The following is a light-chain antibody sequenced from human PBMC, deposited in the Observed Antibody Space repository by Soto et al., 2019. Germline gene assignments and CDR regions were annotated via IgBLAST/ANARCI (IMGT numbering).Light chain of an antibody. CDR2: DIS. V-gene: IGLV2-14*01. CDR1: SSDVGGYNY. J-gene: IGLJ2*01. CDR3: SSYTSSSIPVV. Sequence: QPVLTQPASVSGSPGQSITISSTGTSSDVGGYNYVSWYQQHPGKAPKLMIYDISNRPSGVSNRFSGSKSGNTASLTISGLQAEDEADYYCSSYTSSSIPVVFGGGTKLTVL.